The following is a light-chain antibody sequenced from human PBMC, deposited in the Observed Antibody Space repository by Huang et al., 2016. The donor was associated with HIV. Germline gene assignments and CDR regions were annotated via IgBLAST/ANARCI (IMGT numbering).Light chain of an antibody. CDR1: QSVATY. Sequence: DIQMTQSPSSLSASVGDRVTITCLASQSVATYLNWYQQQSDKAPKLLIYGASNLQSGGPRKFSGGGSVTNFTFTINNLQPEDFATYYCQQSHTFPPTFDRGTKVEFK. V-gene: IGKV1-39*01. J-gene: IGKJ1*01. CDR2: GAS. CDR3: QQSHTFPPT.